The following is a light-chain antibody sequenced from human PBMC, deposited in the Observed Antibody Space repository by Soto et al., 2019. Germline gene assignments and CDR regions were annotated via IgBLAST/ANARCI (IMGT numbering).Light chain of an antibody. CDR2: AAS. J-gene: IGKJ5*01. V-gene: IGKV3-20*01. CDR3: QQYGSSSIT. Sequence: EIVLTQSPGTLSLSPGERATLSCRASQSVSSSYLAWYQQKPGQAPRPLIYAASIRATDIPDRFSGSGSGTDFTLTISRLEPEDFAVFYCQQYGSSSITFGQGTRLEIK. CDR1: QSVSSSY.